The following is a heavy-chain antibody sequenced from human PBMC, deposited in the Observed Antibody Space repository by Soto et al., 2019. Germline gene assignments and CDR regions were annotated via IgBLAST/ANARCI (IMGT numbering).Heavy chain of an antibody. V-gene: IGHV4-59*01. D-gene: IGHD3-9*01. CDR3: ARGTVIRYFDWLTRSYYYYGMDV. CDR1: GGSISSYY. CDR2: IYYSGST. J-gene: IGHJ6*02. Sequence: SETLSLTCTVSGGSISSYYCSWIRQPPGKGLEWIGYIYYSGSTNYNPSLKSRVTISVDTSKNQFSLKLSSVTAADTAVYYCARGTVIRYFDWLTRSYYYYGMDVWGQGTTVTVSS.